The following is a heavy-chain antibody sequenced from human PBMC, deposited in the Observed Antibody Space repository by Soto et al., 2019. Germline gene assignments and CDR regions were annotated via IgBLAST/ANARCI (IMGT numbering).Heavy chain of an antibody. J-gene: IGHJ6*02. V-gene: IGHV5-51*01. CDR3: ARTHSVTHGFYYDGMDV. CDR2: IYPGDSAT. D-gene: IGHD5-18*01. Sequence: GDSLKISCQGSGYSFASYWIGRVRQMPGKDLEWMGIIYPGDSATRYSPSFQGQVTLSADKSLRTPYLQWTSLQASDTALYYCARTHSVTHGFYYDGMDVWGQGTPVTVSS. CDR1: GYSFASYW.